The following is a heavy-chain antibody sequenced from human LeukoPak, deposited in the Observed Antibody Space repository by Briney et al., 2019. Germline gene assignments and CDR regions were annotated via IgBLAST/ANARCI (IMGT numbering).Heavy chain of an antibody. V-gene: IGHV3-15*01. CDR3: TTDFPGRIVGATGDAFDI. CDR1: GFTFSNAW. Sequence: PGGSLRLSCAASGFTFSNAWMSWVRQAPGKGLEWVGRIKSKTDGGTTDYAAPVKGRFTISRDDSKNTLYLQMNSLKTEDTAVYYCTTDFPGRIVGATGDAFDIWGQGTMVTVSS. J-gene: IGHJ3*02. D-gene: IGHD1-26*01. CDR2: IKSKTDGGTT.